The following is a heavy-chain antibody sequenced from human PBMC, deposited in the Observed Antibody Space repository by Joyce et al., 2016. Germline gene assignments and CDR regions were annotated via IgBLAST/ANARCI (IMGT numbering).Heavy chain of an antibody. J-gene: IGHJ4*02. D-gene: IGHD7-27*01. V-gene: IGHV4-31*02. CDR2: IHNSGST. CDR3: ATTLGPGENFDY. CDR1: GDSISTGGHY. Sequence: QVQLQESGPGLVKPSQTLSLTCSVSGDSISTGGHYYNWIRQHPGKGLEWIGYIHNSGSTYRNPSLKSRVTISVDTSKNQFSQKLSSMSAADTVVYYCATTLGPGENFDYWGQGTVVTVSS.